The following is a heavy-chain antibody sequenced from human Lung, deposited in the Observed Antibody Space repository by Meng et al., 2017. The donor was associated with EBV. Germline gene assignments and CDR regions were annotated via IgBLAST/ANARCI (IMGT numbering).Heavy chain of an antibody. D-gene: IGHD2-2*01. Sequence: QIPLKGPGPTLVKPTPSLTRTCTFSGFSLSTSEVGVGWIRQPPGKALEWLAVIYWDDDKRYSPSLKSRLTITKDTSKNQVVLTLTNMDPVDTATYYCALFTRSWFDPWGQGTLVTVSS. V-gene: IGHV2-5*02. CDR2: IYWDDDK. CDR3: ALFTRSWFDP. J-gene: IGHJ5*02. CDR1: GFSLSTSEVG.